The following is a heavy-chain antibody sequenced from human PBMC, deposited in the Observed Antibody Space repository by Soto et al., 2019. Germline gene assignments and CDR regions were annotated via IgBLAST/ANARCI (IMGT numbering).Heavy chain of an antibody. CDR3: AKALGVYYDSSGALNY. D-gene: IGHD3-22*01. J-gene: IGHJ4*02. Sequence: GGSLRLSCAASGFSFSYYGMHWVRQAPGKGLEWVAIISYDGSDKYYGDSVKGRFTISRDNSKSTLYLQMNSLRAEDTAMYYCAKALGVYYDSSGALNYWGQGTLVTVSS. CDR1: GFSFSYYG. CDR2: ISYDGSDK. V-gene: IGHV3-30*18.